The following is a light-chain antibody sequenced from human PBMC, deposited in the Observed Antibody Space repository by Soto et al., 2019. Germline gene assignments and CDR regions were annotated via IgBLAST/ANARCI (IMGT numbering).Light chain of an antibody. CDR2: EVS. V-gene: IGLV2-14*01. J-gene: IGLJ1*01. CDR3: SSYSTMGTYV. Sequence: QSALTQPASVSGSPGQSITISCTGTSXDVGRYDYVSWYQQHPGKAPKLMVSEVSHRPSGVSNRFSGSKSGNTAFLTISGLQAEDEADYYCSSYSTMGTYVFGAGTKVTVL. CDR1: SXDVGRYDY.